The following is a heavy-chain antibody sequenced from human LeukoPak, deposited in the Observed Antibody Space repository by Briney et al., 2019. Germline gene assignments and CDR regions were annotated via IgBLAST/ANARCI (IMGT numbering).Heavy chain of an antibody. CDR1: GFTFSDYY. V-gene: IGHV3-23*01. CDR2: ISGSGGST. Sequence: GSLRLSCAASGFTFSDYYMSWVRQAPGKGLEWVSAISGSGGSTYYADSVKGRFTISRDNSKNTLYLQMNSLRAEDTVVYYCAKETDLSGGYWGQGTLVTVSS. J-gene: IGHJ4*02. CDR3: AKETDLSGGY. D-gene: IGHD3-10*01.